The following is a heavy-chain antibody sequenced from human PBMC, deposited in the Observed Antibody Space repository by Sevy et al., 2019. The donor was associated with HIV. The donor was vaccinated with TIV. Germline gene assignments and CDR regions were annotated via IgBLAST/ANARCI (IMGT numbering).Heavy chain of an antibody. CDR2: ISSSSSYI. CDR3: ARAGDGYNFLDY. Sequence: GGSLRLSCAASGFTFSSYSMNWVRQAPGKGLEWVSSISSSSSYIYYADSVKCRFTISRDNAKNSLYLQMNSLRAEDTAVYYCARAGDGYNFLDYWGQGTLVTVSS. V-gene: IGHV3-21*01. CDR1: GFTFSSYS. D-gene: IGHD5-12*01. J-gene: IGHJ4*02.